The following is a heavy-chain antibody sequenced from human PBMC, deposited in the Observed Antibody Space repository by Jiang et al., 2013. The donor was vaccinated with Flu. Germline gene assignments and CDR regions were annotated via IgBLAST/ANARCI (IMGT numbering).Heavy chain of an antibody. J-gene: IGHJ5*02. CDR3: ARQDLKIWFGETGIGWFDP. D-gene: IGHD3-10*01. V-gene: IGHV5-51*01. CDR1: GYSFTSYW. Sequence: GAEVKKPGESLKISCKGSGYSFTSYWIGWVRQMPGKGLEWMGIIYPGDSDTRYSPSFQGQVTISADKSISTAYLQWSSLKASDTAMYYCARQDLKIWFGETGIGWFDPWGQGTLVTVSS. CDR2: IYPGDSDT.